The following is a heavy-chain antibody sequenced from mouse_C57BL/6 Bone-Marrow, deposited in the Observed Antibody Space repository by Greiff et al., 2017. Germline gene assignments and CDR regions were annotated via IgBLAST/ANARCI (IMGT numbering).Heavy chain of an antibody. V-gene: IGHV1-85*01. Sequence: VQLQQSGPELVKPGASVKLSCKASGYTFTSYDINWVQQRPGQGLEWIGWLYPRDGSTKYNEKFKGKATLTVDTSSSTAYMELHSLTSEASAVYFCARLEFDGSSGDWYFDVGGTGTTVTVSS. CDR1: GYTFTSYD. D-gene: IGHD1-1*01. CDR2: LYPRDGST. CDR3: ARLEFDGSSGDWYFDV. J-gene: IGHJ1*03.